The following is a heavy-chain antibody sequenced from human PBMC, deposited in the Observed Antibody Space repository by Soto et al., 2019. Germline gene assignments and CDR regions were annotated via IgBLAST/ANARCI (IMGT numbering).Heavy chain of an antibody. CDR3: AKDRAVAGRSGAFDI. J-gene: IGHJ3*02. D-gene: IGHD6-19*01. V-gene: IGHV3-21*01. CDR2: ISSNSAYI. Sequence: GVSLRLSCAGSGFTFRSFTMNWVRQAPGKGLEWVSTISSNSAYIYYTDALRGRFTISRDNAKNSLHLQMNSLRAEDTAVYYCAKDRAVAGRSGAFDIWGQGTMVTVSS. CDR1: GFTFRSFT.